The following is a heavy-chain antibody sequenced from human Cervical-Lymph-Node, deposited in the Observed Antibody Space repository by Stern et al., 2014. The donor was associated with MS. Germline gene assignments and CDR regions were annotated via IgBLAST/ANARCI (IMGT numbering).Heavy chain of an antibody. Sequence: QLQLQESGPGLVKPSETLSLTCTVSGGSISSSSYYWGWIRQPPGKGLEWIGSIYYSGSTYYNPSLKSRVTISVDTSKNQFSLKLSSVTAADTAVYYCATPATPDYGDYVFVYWGQGTLVTVSS. V-gene: IGHV4-39*01. CDR1: GGSISSSSYY. D-gene: IGHD4-17*01. J-gene: IGHJ4*02. CDR2: IYYSGST. CDR3: ATPATPDYGDYVFVY.